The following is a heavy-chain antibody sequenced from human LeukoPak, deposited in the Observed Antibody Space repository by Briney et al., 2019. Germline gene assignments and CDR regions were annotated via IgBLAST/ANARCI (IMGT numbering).Heavy chain of an antibody. CDR2: IYTSGST. Sequence: SETLSLTCTVSGGSISSGSSYWSWIRQPAGKGLEWIGRIYTSGSTNYNPSLKSRVTISVDTSKTQFSLKLSSVTAADTAVYYCARESIAAAGFDYWGQGTLVTVSS. V-gene: IGHV4-61*02. J-gene: IGHJ4*02. CDR1: GGSISSGSSY. D-gene: IGHD6-13*01. CDR3: ARESIAAAGFDY.